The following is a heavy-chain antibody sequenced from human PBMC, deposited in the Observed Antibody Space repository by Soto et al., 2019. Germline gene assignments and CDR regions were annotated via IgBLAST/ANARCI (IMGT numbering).Heavy chain of an antibody. CDR2: IWYDGSNK. J-gene: IGHJ4*02. Sequence: GGSLRLSCAASGFTFSSYGMHWVRQAPGKGLEWVAVIWYDGSNKYYADSVKGRFTISRDNSKNTLYLQMNSLRAEDTAVYYCARDRRGSSSWYYFDYWGQGTLVTVSS. V-gene: IGHV3-33*01. CDR1: GFTFSSYG. CDR3: ARDRRGSSSWYYFDY. D-gene: IGHD6-13*01.